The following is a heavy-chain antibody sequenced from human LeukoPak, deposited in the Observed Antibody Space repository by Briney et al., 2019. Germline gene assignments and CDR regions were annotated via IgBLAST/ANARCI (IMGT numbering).Heavy chain of an antibody. CDR3: ARDLGRSAYSSSPGY. CDR1: GVTFSSYA. J-gene: IGHJ4*02. D-gene: IGHD6-6*01. V-gene: IGHV3-30-3*01. Sequence: GGSLRLSCAASGVTFSSYAMHWVRQAPGKGLEWVAVISYDGSNKYYADSVKGRFTISRDNSKNTLYLQMNSLRAEDTAVYYCARDLGRSAYSSSPGYWGQGTLVTVSS. CDR2: ISYDGSNK.